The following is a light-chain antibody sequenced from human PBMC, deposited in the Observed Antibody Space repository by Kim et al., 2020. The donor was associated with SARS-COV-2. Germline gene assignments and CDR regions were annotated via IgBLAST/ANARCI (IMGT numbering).Light chain of an antibody. J-gene: IGKJ1*01. V-gene: IGKV3-15*01. Sequence: EIVMTQSPATLSVSLGLRATFSCRASQSLNSNLAWYQQKPGQPPRLLFYDATTRATGVPARFSGTGFGTEFALTISSLQSEDSAVYYCQQLNTWPPWTFGQGTKVDIK. CDR1: QSLNSN. CDR3: QQLNTWPPWT. CDR2: DAT.